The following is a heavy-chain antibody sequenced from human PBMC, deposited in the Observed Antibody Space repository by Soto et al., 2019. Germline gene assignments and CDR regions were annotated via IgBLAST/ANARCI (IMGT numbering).Heavy chain of an antibody. CDR3: AKDKARLQTYYHF. D-gene: IGHD3-22*01. V-gene: IGHV3-30*18. CDR2: VSSDGSGK. Sequence: QVQLVESGGGVVQPGRSLRPSCSASGFTFSSFGMHWLRQAPGKGLEWVAVVSSDGSGKFYVDSVKGRFIISRDNSKNTLYLEMNNLRVDDTAVYFCAKDKARLQTYYHFWGQGTLVTVSS. J-gene: IGHJ4*02. CDR1: GFTFSSFG.